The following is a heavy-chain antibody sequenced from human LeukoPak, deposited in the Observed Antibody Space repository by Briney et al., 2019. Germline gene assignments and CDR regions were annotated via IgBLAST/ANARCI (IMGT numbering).Heavy chain of an antibody. D-gene: IGHD6-13*01. CDR1: GFTVSSNY. J-gene: IGHJ4*02. CDR2: IYSGGST. V-gene: IGHV3-53*01. Sequence: GGSLRLSCAASGFTVSSNYMFWVRQAPGKGLEWVSVIYSGGSTYYADSVKGRFTISRDNSKNTLYLQMNSLRAEDTAVYYCARGGSSSWYGDGWGQGTLVTVSS. CDR3: ARGGSSSWYGDG.